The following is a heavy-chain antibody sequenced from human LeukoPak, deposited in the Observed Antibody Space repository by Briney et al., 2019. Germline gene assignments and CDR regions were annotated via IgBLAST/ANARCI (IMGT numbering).Heavy chain of an antibody. Sequence: SQTLSLTCTLSGGSISSYYWSCIRQPPGKVLEWIGYIYYSGSTKYNPSLKSRVTISVDKSKNQFTLKLSSVTAADTAVYYCAGYYDYVWGGGWFDPWGQGTLVTVSS. CDR3: AGYYDYVWGGGWFDP. CDR1: GGSISSYY. CDR2: IYYSGST. V-gene: IGHV4-59*01. J-gene: IGHJ5*02. D-gene: IGHD3-16*01.